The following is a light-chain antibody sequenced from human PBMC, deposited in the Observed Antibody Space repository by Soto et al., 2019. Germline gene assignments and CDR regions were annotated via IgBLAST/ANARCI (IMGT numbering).Light chain of an antibody. CDR3: QTWGTGYII. CDR2: LHSDGRH. J-gene: IGLJ2*01. V-gene: IGLV4-69*01. CDR1: SGHSTYS. Sequence: QSVLTQSPSASASLGASVKLTCTLSSGHSTYSIAWHQQQPEKGPRYLMMLHSDGRHTKGDGIPDRFSGSSSGTERYLSISSLQSVDEADYYCQTWGTGYIIFGGGTKLTVL.